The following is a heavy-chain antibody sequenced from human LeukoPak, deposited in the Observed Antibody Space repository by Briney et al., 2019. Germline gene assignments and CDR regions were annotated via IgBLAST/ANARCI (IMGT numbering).Heavy chain of an antibody. J-gene: IGHJ6*03. CDR2: ISAYNGNT. Sequence: GASVKISCKASGYTFTSYGISWVRQAPGQGLEWMGWISAYNGNTNYAQKLQGRVTMTTDTSTSTAYMELSSLRSEDTAVYYCARDGEWLQGQGYYYMDVWGKGTTVTVSS. CDR1: GYTFTSYG. V-gene: IGHV1-18*01. CDR3: ARDGEWLQGQGYYYMDV. D-gene: IGHD5-12*01.